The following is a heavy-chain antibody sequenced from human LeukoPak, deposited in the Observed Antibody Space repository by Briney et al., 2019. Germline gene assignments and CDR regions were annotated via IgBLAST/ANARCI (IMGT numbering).Heavy chain of an antibody. CDR3: ARHCSGGSCSVSDAFDI. D-gene: IGHD2-15*01. Sequence: GESLKISCKGSGYSFTTYWIGWVRQMPGKGLEWMGIIYPGDSDTRYSPSFQGQVTISADKSISTAYLQWSSLKASDTAMYYCARHCSGGSCSVSDAFDIWGQGTMVTVSS. CDR2: IYPGDSDT. V-gene: IGHV5-51*01. J-gene: IGHJ3*02. CDR1: GYSFTTYW.